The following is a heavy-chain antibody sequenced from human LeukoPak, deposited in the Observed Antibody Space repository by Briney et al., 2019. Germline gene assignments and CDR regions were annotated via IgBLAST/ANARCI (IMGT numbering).Heavy chain of an antibody. J-gene: IGHJ4*02. D-gene: IGHD3-22*01. V-gene: IGHV3-23*01. Sequence: GGSPRLSCVLSGVTLCKDGMSWGREAPGKGLGWGAGTSDSGGTTNYADSVKGRFTVSRDNPKNTLYLQMNSLRAEDTAVYFCAKRGVVIRVILVGFHKQAYYFESWGQGVLVTVFS. CDR1: GVTLCKDG. CDR2: TSDSGGTT. CDR3: AKRGVVIRVILVGFHKQAYYFES.